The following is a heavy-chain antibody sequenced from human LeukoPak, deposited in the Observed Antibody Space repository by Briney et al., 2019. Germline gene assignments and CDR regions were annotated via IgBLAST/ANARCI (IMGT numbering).Heavy chain of an antibody. V-gene: IGHV1-8*01. J-gene: IGHJ4*02. D-gene: IGHD2-2*02. Sequence: GASVKVSCKASGYTFTSYDINWVRQATGQGLEWMGWMNPNSGNTGYAQKFQGRVTMTRNTSISTAYMELSSLRSEDTAVYYCARGLNCSSTSCYMFDYWGQGPLVTISS. CDR2: MNPNSGNT. CDR1: GYTFTSYD. CDR3: ARGLNCSSTSCYMFDY.